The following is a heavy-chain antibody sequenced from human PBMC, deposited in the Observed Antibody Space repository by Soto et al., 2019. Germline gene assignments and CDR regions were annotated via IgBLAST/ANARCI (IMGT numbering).Heavy chain of an antibody. CDR3: ARHRLLTPPVY. Sequence: ETLSLTCTVSGGSISSNNYYWGWIRQPPRKGLEWIGSIYYSGTTYYNPSLKNRLTISVDTSKNQFSLKLSSVTAAGTAVYYCARHRLLTPPVYWGQGTLVTVSS. D-gene: IGHD1-26*01. V-gene: IGHV4-39*01. J-gene: IGHJ4*02. CDR1: GGSISSNNYY. CDR2: IYYSGTT.